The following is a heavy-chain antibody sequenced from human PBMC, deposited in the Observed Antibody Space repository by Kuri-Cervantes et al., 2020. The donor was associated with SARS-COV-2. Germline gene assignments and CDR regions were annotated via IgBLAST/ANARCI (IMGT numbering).Heavy chain of an antibody. CDR1: GGSFSGYY. V-gene: IGHV4-34*01. J-gene: IGHJ4*02. Sequence: SETLSLTCAVYGGSFSGYYWSWIRQPPGKGLEWIGEINHSGSTNYNPSLKSRVTISVDTSKNQFSLKLSSVTAADTAGYYCARGGGGSYCDFDYWGQGTLVTVSS. CDR2: INHSGST. CDR3: ARGGGGSYCDFDY. D-gene: IGHD1-26*01.